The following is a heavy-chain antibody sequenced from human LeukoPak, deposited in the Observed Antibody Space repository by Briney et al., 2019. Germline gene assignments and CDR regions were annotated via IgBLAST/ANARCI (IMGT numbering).Heavy chain of an antibody. V-gene: IGHV4-39*01. D-gene: IGHD5-12*01. J-gene: IGHJ4*02. CDR1: GGPLTRSLSY. CDR3: ARLNSGYEDYYFDD. Sequence: SETLSLTCTVSGGPLTRSLSYWGWIRRPPGKGLEWIGNIYYTGSTDYSPSFESRAAMPVDTSKNQFSLQLRSVTAADTAVYYCARLNSGYEDYYFDDWGQGTLVTVSS. CDR2: IYYTGST.